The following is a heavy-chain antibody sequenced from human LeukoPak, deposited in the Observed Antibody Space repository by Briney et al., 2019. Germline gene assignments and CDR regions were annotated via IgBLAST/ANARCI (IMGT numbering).Heavy chain of an antibody. J-gene: IGHJ2*01. Sequence: GGSLRLSCVASGFTFSNYDMHWVRQPTGKGLEWVSAIGSAGGPYYPGSVEGRFTLSRENAKNSLYLQMNSLRAGDTAIYYCASGAAKWGSYWYFDLWGRGTLVTVSS. D-gene: IGHD1-26*01. V-gene: IGHV3-13*05. CDR2: IGSAGGP. CDR3: ASGAAKWGSYWYFDL. CDR1: GFTFSNYD.